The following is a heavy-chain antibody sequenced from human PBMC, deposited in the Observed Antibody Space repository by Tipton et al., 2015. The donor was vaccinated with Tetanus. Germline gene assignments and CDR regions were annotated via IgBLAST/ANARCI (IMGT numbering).Heavy chain of an antibody. CDR3: ARHGWWSPNYYYYYGMDV. Sequence: GAEVKKPGESLKISCKGSGYSFTSYWIGWVRQMPGKGLEWMGIIYPGDSDTRYSPSFQGQVTISADKSISTAYLQWSSLKASDTAMYYCARHGWWSPNYYYYYGMDVWGQGTTVTVSS. V-gene: IGHV5-51*01. CDR1: GYSFTSYW. CDR2: IYPGDSDT. D-gene: IGHD2-15*01. J-gene: IGHJ6*02.